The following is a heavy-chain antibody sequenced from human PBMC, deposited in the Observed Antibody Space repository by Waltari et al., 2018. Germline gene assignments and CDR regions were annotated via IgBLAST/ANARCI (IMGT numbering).Heavy chain of an antibody. V-gene: IGHV3-53*01. D-gene: IGHD5-12*01. CDR2: IYSGGST. Sequence: EVQLVESGGGLIQPGGSLRLSCAASGFTVSSNYMSWVRQAPGKGLEWVSVIYSGGSTYYADSVKGRFTISRDNSKNTLYLQMNSLRAEDTAVYYCARDQPPSTKGAFDIWGQGTMVTVSS. CDR3: ARDQPPSTKGAFDI. J-gene: IGHJ3*02. CDR1: GFTVSSNY.